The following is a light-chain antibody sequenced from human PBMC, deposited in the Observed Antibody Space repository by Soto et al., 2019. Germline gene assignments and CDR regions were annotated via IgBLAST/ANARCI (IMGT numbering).Light chain of an antibody. J-gene: IGLJ1*01. CDR2: DVS. CDR1: SSDVGGYNY. V-gene: IGLV2-14*01. CDR3: SSYTSSSTLV. Sequence: SVLTQPASVSGSPGQSITISCTGTSSDVGGYNYVSWYQQHPGKAPKLMIYDVSNRPSGVSNRFSGSKSGNTASLTISGLQAEDEADYYCSSYTSSSTLVFGTGTKAT.